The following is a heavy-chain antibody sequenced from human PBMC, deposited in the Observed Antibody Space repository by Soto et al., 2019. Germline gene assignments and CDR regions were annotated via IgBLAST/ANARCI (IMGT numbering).Heavy chain of an antibody. CDR1: GGSISSSSYY. D-gene: IGHD3-3*01. V-gene: IGHV4-39*01. CDR3: ARTIFGVVNY. J-gene: IGHJ4*02. Sequence: QLQLQESGPGLVKPSETLSLTCTVSGGSISSSSYYWGWIRQPPGKGLEWIGSIYYSGSTYYKPTLKRRVPISVHPSKNPSSLQLSSVTAADTAVYYCARTIFGVVNYWGQGTLVTVSS. CDR2: IYYSGST.